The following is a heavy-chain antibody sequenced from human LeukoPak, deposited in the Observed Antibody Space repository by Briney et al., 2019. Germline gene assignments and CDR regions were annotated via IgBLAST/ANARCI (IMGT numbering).Heavy chain of an antibody. Sequence: GGSLRLSCAASGFTFSRHGMHWVRQAPGKGLEWVAVISYDGSNEYYADSVKGRFTISRDNSKNTLYLQMNSLRAEDTAVYYCGKVIHESGSYFHRPSFDYWGQGTLVTVSS. CDR2: ISYDGSNE. J-gene: IGHJ4*02. D-gene: IGHD3-10*01. CDR1: GFTFSRHG. CDR3: GKVIHESGSYFHRPSFDY. V-gene: IGHV3-30*18.